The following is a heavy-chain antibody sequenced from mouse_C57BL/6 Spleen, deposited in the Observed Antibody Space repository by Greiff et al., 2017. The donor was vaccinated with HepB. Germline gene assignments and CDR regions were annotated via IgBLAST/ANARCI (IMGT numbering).Heavy chain of an antibody. J-gene: IGHJ3*01. D-gene: IGHD1-1*01. V-gene: IGHV6-3*01. Sequence: VQLKESGGGLVQPGGSMKLSCVASGFTFSNYWMNWVRQSPEKGLEWVAQIRLKSDNYATHYAVSVKGRFTISRDDSKSSVYLQMNNLRAEDTGIYYCIYGGFAYWGQGTLVTVSA. CDR1: GFTFSNYW. CDR2: IRLKSDNYAT. CDR3: IYGGFAY.